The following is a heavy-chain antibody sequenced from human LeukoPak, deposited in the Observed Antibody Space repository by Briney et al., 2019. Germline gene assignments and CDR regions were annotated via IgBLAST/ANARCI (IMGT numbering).Heavy chain of an antibody. CDR2: INHSGST. V-gene: IGHV4-34*01. D-gene: IGHD6-13*01. CDR1: GGSFSGYY. J-gene: IGHJ4*02. CDR3: ASGYSSSWYIYGY. Sequence: SETLSLTCAVYGGSFSGYYWSWIRQPPGKWLEWIGEINHSGSTNYNPSLKSRVTISVDTSKNQFSLKLSSVTAADTAVYYCASGYSSSWYIYGYWGQGTLVTVSS.